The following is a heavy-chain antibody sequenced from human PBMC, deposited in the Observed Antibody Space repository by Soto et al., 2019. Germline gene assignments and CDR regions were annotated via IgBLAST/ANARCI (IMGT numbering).Heavy chain of an antibody. CDR1: GFTFSSYG. CDR2: IWYDGSNK. Sequence: SLRLSCAASGFTFSSYGMHWVRQAPGKGLEWVAVIWYDGSNKYYADSVKGRFTISRDNSKNTLYLQMNSLRAEDTAVYYCARVWPRYCSGGSCRYFDYWGQGTLVTVSS. D-gene: IGHD2-15*01. V-gene: IGHV3-33*01. CDR3: ARVWPRYCSGGSCRYFDY. J-gene: IGHJ4*02.